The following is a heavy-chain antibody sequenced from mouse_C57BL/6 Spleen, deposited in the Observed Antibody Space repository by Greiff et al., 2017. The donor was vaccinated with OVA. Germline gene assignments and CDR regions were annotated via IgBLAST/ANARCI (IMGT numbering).Heavy chain of an antibody. CDR1: GFPFSDYG. CDR3: AAVVSLYYYAMDY. J-gene: IGHJ4*01. V-gene: IGHV5-17*01. D-gene: IGHD1-1*01. CDR2: ISSGSSTI. Sequence: PCWSLNLSCSSSGFPFSDYGMHWVRQAPEKGLEWVAYISSGSSTIYYADTVKGRFTISRDTAKNTLFLQMTSLRAEDTAMDYCAAVVSLYYYAMDYWGQGTSVTVSS.